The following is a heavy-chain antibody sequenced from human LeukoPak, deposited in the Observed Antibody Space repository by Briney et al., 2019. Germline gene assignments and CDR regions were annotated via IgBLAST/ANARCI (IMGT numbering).Heavy chain of an antibody. Sequence: SETLSLTCTVSGGSISSSSYYWGWIRQPPGKGLEWIGSIYYSGSTYYNPSLKSRVTISVDASKNQFSLKLSSVTAADTAVYHCARHRDTIGTSYERETDSSGYYYWFDPWGQGTLVTVSS. V-gene: IGHV4-39*01. CDR3: ARHRDTIGTSYERETDSSGYYYWFDP. CDR2: IYYSGST. CDR1: GGSISSSSYY. J-gene: IGHJ5*02. D-gene: IGHD3-22*01.